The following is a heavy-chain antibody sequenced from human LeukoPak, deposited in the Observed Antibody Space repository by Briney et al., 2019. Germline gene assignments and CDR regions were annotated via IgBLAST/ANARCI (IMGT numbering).Heavy chain of an antibody. CDR1: GYTFTSYG. J-gene: IGHJ4*02. V-gene: IGHV1-18*01. CDR3: AREDSSSSVYYFDY. D-gene: IGHD6-6*01. CDR2: ISAYNGNT. Sequence: ASVKVSCKASGYTFTSYGISWVRQAPGQGLEWMGWISAYNGNTSYAQKFQGRVTMTRDMSTSTVYMELSSLRSEDTAVYYCAREDSSSSVYYFDYWGQGTLVTVSS.